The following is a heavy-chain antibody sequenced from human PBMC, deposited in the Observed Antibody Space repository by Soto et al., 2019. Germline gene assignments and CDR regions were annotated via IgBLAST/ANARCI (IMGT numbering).Heavy chain of an antibody. Sequence: PSETLSLTCTVSGDSVNSENSYWNWIRQAPGKGPEWIGYIYYNGGTNYNPSLKSRATILLDTSTNQFSLTLTSVTAADTAVYYCERDGGQGRGVIGHYWGRGILVTVSS. D-gene: IGHD3-16*02. CDR2: IYYNGGT. CDR1: GDSVNSENSY. CDR3: ERDGGQGRGVIGHY. V-gene: IGHV4-61*01. J-gene: IGHJ4*02.